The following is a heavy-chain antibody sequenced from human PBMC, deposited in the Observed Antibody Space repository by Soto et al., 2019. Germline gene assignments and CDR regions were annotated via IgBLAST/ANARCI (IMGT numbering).Heavy chain of an antibody. CDR1: GYGFTSFG. CDR3: ARDGGAGALFAY. D-gene: IGHD1-26*01. Sequence: GASVKVSCKASGYGFTSFGISWVRQAPGQGLEWVGWISAYNGNTNYAQKLQGRVTMTTDTSTSTVYMELRSLRSDDTAVYYCARDGGAGALFAYWGQGTLVTVS. V-gene: IGHV1-18*01. CDR2: ISAYNGNT. J-gene: IGHJ4*02.